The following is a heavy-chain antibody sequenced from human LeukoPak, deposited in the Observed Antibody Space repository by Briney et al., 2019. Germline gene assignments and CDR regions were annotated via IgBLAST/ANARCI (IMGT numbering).Heavy chain of an antibody. CDR3: AKDSGSGWTFDY. D-gene: IGHD6-19*01. J-gene: IGHJ4*02. Sequence: GGSLRLSCAASGFTFSSYGMHWVRQAPGKGVEWVAVISYDGSNKYYADSVKGRFTISRDNSKNTLYLQMNSLRAEDTAVYYCAKDSGSGWTFDYWGQGTLVTVSS. CDR1: GFTFSSYG. CDR2: ISYDGSNK. V-gene: IGHV3-30*18.